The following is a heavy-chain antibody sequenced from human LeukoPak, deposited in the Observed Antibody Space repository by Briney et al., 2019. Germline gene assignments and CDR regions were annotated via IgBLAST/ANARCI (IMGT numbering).Heavy chain of an antibody. Sequence: GASVKVSCKASGYTFTSYGISWVRQAPGQGLEWMGWISAYNGNTNYAQKLQGRVTMTTDTSTSTAYMELRSLRSDDTAVYYCARATLATISPDEYYYYYMDVWGKGTTVTVSS. CDR2: ISAYNGNT. CDR3: ARATLATISPDEYYYYYMDV. V-gene: IGHV1-18*01. CDR1: GYTFTSYG. D-gene: IGHD5-12*01. J-gene: IGHJ6*03.